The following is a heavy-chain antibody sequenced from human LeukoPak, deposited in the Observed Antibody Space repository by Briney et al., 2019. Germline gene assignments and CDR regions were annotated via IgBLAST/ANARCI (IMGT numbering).Heavy chain of an antibody. CDR3: ARGLVVTATLDY. J-gene: IGHJ4*02. D-gene: IGHD2-21*02. CDR1: GFTFSGYW. V-gene: IGHV3-21*01. CDR2: ISSSSSYI. Sequence: GGSLRLSCAASGFTFSGYWMSWVRQAPGKGLEWVSSISSSSSYIYYADSVKGRFTISRDNAKNSLYLQMNSLRAEDTAVYYCARGLVVTATLDYWGQGTLVTVSS.